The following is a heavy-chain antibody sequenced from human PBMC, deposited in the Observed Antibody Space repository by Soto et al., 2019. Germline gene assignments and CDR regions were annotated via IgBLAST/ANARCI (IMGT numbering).Heavy chain of an antibody. V-gene: IGHV4-59*01. CDR2: IYYSGST. CDR3: ARAGTTMVRGVISGWFDP. D-gene: IGHD3-10*01. Sequence: SETLSLTCTVSGGSISSYYWSWIRQPPGKGLEWIGYIYYSGSTNYNPSLKSRVAISVDTSKNQFSLKLSSVTAADTAVYYCARAGTTMVRGVISGWFDPWGQGTLVTVSS. CDR1: GGSISSYY. J-gene: IGHJ5*02.